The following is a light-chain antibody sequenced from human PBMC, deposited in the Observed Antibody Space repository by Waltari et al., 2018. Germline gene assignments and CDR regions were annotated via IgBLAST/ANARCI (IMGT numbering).Light chain of an antibody. CDR1: SRHSSNI. CDR3: QTGGHGTWV. CDR2: VNSDGSH. Sequence: QLVLTQSPSASASLGASVKLTCTLSSRHSSNIIAWLQQQLGAGPRYLMKVNSDGSHSKGDEIPDRFSGSSSGAERYLTISSVQSDDEADYYCQTGGHGTWVFGGGTKLTVL. V-gene: IGLV4-69*01. J-gene: IGLJ3*02.